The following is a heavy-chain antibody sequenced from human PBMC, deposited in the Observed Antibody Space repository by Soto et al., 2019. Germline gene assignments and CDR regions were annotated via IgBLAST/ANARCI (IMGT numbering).Heavy chain of an antibody. J-gene: IGHJ4*02. V-gene: IGHV1-2*02. CDR2: INPSRGVT. CDR3: ARDHRGDGTLGY. CDR1: GYTFTAYY. D-gene: IGHD1-7*01. Sequence: GASVKVSCKASGYTFTAYYIHWVRQAPGQGLEWMGYINPSRGVTNYAQKFQGRVTMTTDTSINTAYMDVSRLSSDDTALYYCARDHRGDGTLGYWGQGTLVTVSS.